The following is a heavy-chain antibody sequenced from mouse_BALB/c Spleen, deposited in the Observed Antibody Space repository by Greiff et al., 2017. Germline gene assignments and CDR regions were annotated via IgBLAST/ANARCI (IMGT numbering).Heavy chain of an antibody. V-gene: IGHV5-6-4*01. CDR1: GFTFSSYT. CDR2: ISSGGSYT. J-gene: IGHJ2*01. CDR3: TRGGSTMITPFDY. D-gene: IGHD2-4*01. Sequence: EVKVVESGGGLVKPGGSLKLSCAASGFTFSSYTMSWVRQTPEKRLEWVATISSGGSYTYYPDSVKGRFTISRDNAKNTLYLQMSSLKSEDTAMYYCTRGGSTMITPFDYWGQGTTLTVSS.